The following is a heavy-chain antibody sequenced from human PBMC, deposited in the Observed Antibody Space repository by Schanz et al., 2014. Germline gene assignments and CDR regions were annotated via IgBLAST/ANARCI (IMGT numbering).Heavy chain of an antibody. D-gene: IGHD3-10*01. J-gene: IGHJ4*02. CDR2: TKSKEYSYIT. V-gene: IGHV3-72*01. Sequence: EVQLVESGGGLVQPAGSLRLSCAVSGIMFSDLFIDWVRQAPGKGLEWVGRTKSKEYSYITEYAASLRGRFTISRDESKKSVYLQMTSLKTEDTAVYYCAAIRSIFGYGGQGVLVTVSS. CDR3: AAIRSIFGY. CDR1: GIMFSDLF.